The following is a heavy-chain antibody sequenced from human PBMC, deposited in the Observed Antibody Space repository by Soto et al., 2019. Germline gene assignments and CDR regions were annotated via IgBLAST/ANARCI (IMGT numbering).Heavy chain of an antibody. Sequence: QVQLVESGGGVVQPGRSLRLSCAASGFTFSSYGMHWVRQAPGKGLEWVAVISYDGSNKYYADSVKGRFTISRDNSKNTLYLQMNSLRAEDTAVYYCAKERSGIAAAEVYYYYGMDVWGQGTTVTVSS. CDR2: ISYDGSNK. D-gene: IGHD6-13*01. CDR3: AKERSGIAAAEVYYYYGMDV. J-gene: IGHJ6*02. V-gene: IGHV3-30*18. CDR1: GFTFSSYG.